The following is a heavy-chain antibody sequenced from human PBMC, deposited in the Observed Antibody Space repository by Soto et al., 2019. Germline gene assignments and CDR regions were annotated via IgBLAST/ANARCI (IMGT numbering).Heavy chain of an antibody. D-gene: IGHD3-9*01. CDR3: AKTRGYDILTGGRFDP. J-gene: IGHJ5*02. CDR1: GFTFDDYA. CDR2: ISWNSGSI. Sequence: PGGSLRLSCAASGFTFDDYAMHWVRQAPGKGLEWVSGISWNSGSIGYADSVKGRFTISRDNAKNSLYLQMNSLRAEDTALYYCAKTRGYDILTGGRFDPWGQGTLVTVSS. V-gene: IGHV3-9*01.